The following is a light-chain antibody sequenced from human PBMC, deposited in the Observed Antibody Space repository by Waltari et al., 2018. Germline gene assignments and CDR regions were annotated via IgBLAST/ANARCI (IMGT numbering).Light chain of an antibody. J-gene: IGKJ1*01. Sequence: EIVLTQSPGPLSLSPGERATLSCRASQNIGRYVVWYQQKPGQAPRLLIYEASRRATGIPDRFSGSGSGTDFSLTISRLEPEDFAVYYCQNHERLPATFGQGTKVEIK. V-gene: IGKV3-20*01. CDR3: QNHERLPAT. CDR1: QNIGRY. CDR2: EAS.